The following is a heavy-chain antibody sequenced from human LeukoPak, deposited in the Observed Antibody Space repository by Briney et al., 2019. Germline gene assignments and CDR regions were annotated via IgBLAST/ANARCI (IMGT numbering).Heavy chain of an antibody. J-gene: IGHJ5*02. V-gene: IGHV4-39*07. D-gene: IGHD2-2*03. Sequence: SETLSLTCVVSGGSISSTSYYWGWIRQPPGKGLEWIGSIYYSGSTYYSPSLKSRVTISVDPSKNQFSLKLSSVAAADTAVYYCARLLRVGYCSTTTCNWFDPWGKGTLVTVSS. CDR3: ARLLRVGYCSTTTCNWFDP. CDR2: IYYSGST. CDR1: GGSISSTSYY.